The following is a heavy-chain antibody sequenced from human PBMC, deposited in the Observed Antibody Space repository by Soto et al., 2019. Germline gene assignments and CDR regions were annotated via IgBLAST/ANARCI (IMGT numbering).Heavy chain of an antibody. CDR2: ISGSGGST. Sequence: EVQLLESGGGLVQPGGSLRLSCAASGFTFSSYAMSWVRQAPGKGLEWVSAISGSGGSTYYADSVKGRFTISRDNSKNTLYLQMNSLRAEDTAVYYCAKGPKEYDFWSGPEYYFDYWGQGTLVAVSS. V-gene: IGHV3-23*01. CDR3: AKGPKEYDFWSGPEYYFDY. D-gene: IGHD3-3*01. CDR1: GFTFSSYA. J-gene: IGHJ4*02.